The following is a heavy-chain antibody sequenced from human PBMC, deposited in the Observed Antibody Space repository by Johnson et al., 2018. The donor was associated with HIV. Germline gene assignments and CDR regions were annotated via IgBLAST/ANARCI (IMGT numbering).Heavy chain of an antibody. Sequence: VQLVESGGGVVQPGRSLRVSSAASGFKYAASGLAFSNYAVKWVSHTPGGDGGTSFADSVRGRFSISRADSENTVYLEMNSLRAEDTAIYYCARGSGYYAAFDIWGQGTLVTVSS. J-gene: IGHJ3*02. V-gene: IGHV3-NL1*01. CDR3: ARGSGYYAAFDI. CDR2: TPGGDGGT. CDR1: GFKYA. D-gene: IGHD3-22*01.